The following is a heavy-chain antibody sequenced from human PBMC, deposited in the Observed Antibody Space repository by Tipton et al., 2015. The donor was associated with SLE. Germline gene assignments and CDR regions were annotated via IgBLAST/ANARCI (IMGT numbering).Heavy chain of an antibody. CDR2: IYTNENT. Sequence: TLSLTCTVSGFSISSYYWSWIRQPAGGGLEWIGRIYTNENTNYNPSPKSRVTMSVDTSKNHFSLKLISVTAADTAVYYCAREFLNPVTTVHYYFDLWGRGTLVTVSS. V-gene: IGHV4-4*07. CDR1: GFSISSYY. J-gene: IGHJ2*01. D-gene: IGHD4-11*01. CDR3: AREFLNPVTTVHYYFDL.